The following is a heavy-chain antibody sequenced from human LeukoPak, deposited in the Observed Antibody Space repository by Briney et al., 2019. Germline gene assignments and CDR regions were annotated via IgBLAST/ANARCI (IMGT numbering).Heavy chain of an antibody. CDR3: ARDNSVEDTAWWFDP. CDR1: GYTFTSYY. D-gene: IGHD4-23*01. CDR2: INPSGGST. V-gene: IGHV1-46*01. J-gene: IGHJ5*02. Sequence: ASVKVSCKGSGYTFTSYYMHWVRQAPGQGLEWMGIINPSGGSTSYAQKFQGRVIMTRDMSTSTDYIELSSLRSEDTAVYYCARDNSVEDTAWWFDPWGQGTLVTVSS.